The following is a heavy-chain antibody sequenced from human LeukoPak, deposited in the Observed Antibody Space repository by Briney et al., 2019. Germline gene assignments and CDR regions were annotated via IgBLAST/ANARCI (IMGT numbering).Heavy chain of an antibody. CDR1: GFTFSSYS. CDR2: ISSSSSTI. Sequence: GGSLRLSCAASGFTFSSYSMNWVRQAPGKGLEWISYISSSSSTIYYADSVKGRFTISRDNAKNSLYLQMSSLRAEDTAVYYCASLFSWHYWGQGTLVTVSS. CDR3: ASLFSWHY. J-gene: IGHJ4*02. V-gene: IGHV3-48*01.